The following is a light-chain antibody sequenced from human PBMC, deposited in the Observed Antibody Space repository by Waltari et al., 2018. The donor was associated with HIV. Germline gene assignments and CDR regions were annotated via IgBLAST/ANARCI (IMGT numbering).Light chain of an antibody. Sequence: QSVLTQPPSASGTPGQRVTISCSGRRSTIGDNPVTWYHQAPGTAPTVLICSDKQRPAGVPDRFSGSKSGTAVSLAISGLQSEDEADYYCATWDDSLNEWVFGGGTKLTVL. V-gene: IGLV1-44*01. CDR3: ATWDDSLNEWV. CDR2: SDK. J-gene: IGLJ3*02. CDR1: RSTIGDNP.